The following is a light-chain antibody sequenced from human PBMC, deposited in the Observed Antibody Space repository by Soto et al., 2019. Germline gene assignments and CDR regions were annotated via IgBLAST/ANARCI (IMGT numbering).Light chain of an antibody. CDR2: GAS. J-gene: IGKJ4*01. Sequence: IVLTESPATLSVSPGERATLSCRASQSIANNLAWYQQRPGQAPRLLIHGASTRATGIPARFSGSRSGTEFTLTISSLQSEDSAVYYCQQYHDWPPLTFGGGTKVDI. V-gene: IGKV3-15*01. CDR1: QSIANN. CDR3: QQYHDWPPLT.